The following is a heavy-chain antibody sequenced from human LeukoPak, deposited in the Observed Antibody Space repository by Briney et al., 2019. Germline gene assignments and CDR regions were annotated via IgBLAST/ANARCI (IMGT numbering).Heavy chain of an antibody. D-gene: IGHD7-27*01. V-gene: IGHV4-61*01. J-gene: IGHJ4*02. CDR3: ARDPGARRGYYFDY. CDR1: GGSVSSDSYF. Sequence: PSETLSLTCAASGGSVSSDSYFWSWIRQPPGRGLEWIGYTYYSGSTNYNPSLKSRVTISVDTSKNQFSLKLSSVTAADTAVYYCARDPGARRGYYFDYWGQGTLVTVSS. CDR2: TYYSGST.